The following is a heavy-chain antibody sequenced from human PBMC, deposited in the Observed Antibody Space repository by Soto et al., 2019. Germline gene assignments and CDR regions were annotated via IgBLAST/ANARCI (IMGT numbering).Heavy chain of an antibody. CDR3: ATDLLGPGIAVASAFDI. Sequence: ASVKVSCKVSGYTLTELSMHWVRQAPGKGLEWMGGFDPEDGETIYAQKFQGRVTMTEDTSTDTAYMELSSLRSEDTAVYYCATDLLGPGIAVASAFDIWGQGTMVTVSS. CDR1: GYTLTELS. CDR2: FDPEDGET. V-gene: IGHV1-24*01. D-gene: IGHD6-19*01. J-gene: IGHJ3*02.